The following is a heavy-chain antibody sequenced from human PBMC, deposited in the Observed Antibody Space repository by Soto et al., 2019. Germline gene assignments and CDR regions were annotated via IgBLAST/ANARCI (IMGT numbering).Heavy chain of an antibody. CDR3: ARDFDDLNPVVVITPGY. CDR1: GFTFSSYS. D-gene: IGHD3-22*01. CDR2: ISSSSSYI. Sequence: EVQLVESGGGLVKPGGSLRLSRAASGFTFSSYSMNWVRQAPGKGLEWVSSISSSSSYIYYADSVKGRFTISRDNAKNSLYLQMNSLRAEDTAVYYCARDFDDLNPVVVITPGYWGQGTLVTVSS. J-gene: IGHJ4*02. V-gene: IGHV3-21*01.